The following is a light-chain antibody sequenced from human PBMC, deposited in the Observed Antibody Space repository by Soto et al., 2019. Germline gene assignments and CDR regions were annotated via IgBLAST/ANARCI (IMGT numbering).Light chain of an antibody. CDR2: GNS. J-gene: IGLJ3*02. V-gene: IGLV1-40*01. CDR3: QSYDSSLSGWV. CDR1: SSNIGAGYD. Sequence: QPVLTQTPSVSGAPGQRVTISCTGSSSNIGAGYDVHWYQQLPGTAPKLLIYGNSNRPSGVPDRFSGSKSGTSASLAITGLQAEDEADYYCQSYDSSLSGWVLGGGTKLTVL.